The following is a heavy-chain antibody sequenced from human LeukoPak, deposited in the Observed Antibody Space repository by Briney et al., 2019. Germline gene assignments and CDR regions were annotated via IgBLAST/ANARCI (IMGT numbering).Heavy chain of an antibody. CDR2: ISYDGSNK. V-gene: IGHV3-30-3*01. Sequence: PGGSLRLSCTASGFTFSNYAMRWVRQAPGKGLEWVAVISYDGSNKYYADSVKGRFTISRDNSKNTLYLQMNSLRAEDTALYYCARDGYSYGYLYYFDYWGQGTLVTVSS. CDR3: ARDGYSYGYLYYFDY. J-gene: IGHJ4*02. D-gene: IGHD5-18*01. CDR1: GFTFSNYA.